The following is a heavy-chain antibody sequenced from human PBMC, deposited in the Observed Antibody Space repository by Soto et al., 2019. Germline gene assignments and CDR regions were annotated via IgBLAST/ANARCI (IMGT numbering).Heavy chain of an antibody. CDR2: VSSIGDST. D-gene: IGHD6-13*01. Sequence: EVQLLESEGGLVQPGGSLRLSCAASGFTFGSYAMSWVRQAPGKGLEWVSSVSSIGDSTYYADSVKGRFTISRDNSKNTLYLQLNSLRAEDTAVYYCARDLYSNNWPRIFGVWGQGTLVTVSS. CDR1: GFTFGSYA. J-gene: IGHJ4*02. V-gene: IGHV3-23*01. CDR3: ARDLYSNNWPRIFGV.